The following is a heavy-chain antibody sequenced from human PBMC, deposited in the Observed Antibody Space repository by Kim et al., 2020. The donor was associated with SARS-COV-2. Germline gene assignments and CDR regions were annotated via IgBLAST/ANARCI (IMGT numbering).Heavy chain of an antibody. CDR1: GYTFTSYD. J-gene: IGHJ6*02. Sequence: ASVKVSCKASGYTFTSYDINWVRQATGQGLEWMGWMNPNSGNTGYAQKFQGRVTMTRNTSISTAYMELSSLRSEDTAVYYCARVGSGWHYYYYGMDVWGQGTTVTVSS. D-gene: IGHD6-19*01. V-gene: IGHV1-8*01. CDR3: ARVGSGWHYYYYGMDV. CDR2: MNPNSGNT.